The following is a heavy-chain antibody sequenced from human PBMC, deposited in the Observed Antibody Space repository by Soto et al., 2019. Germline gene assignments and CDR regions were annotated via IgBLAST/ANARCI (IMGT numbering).Heavy chain of an antibody. CDR2: ISGSGGST. Sequence: GGSMRLSCAASEFTFSSYAMSWVRKAPGKGLEWVSAISGSGGSTYYADSVKGRFTISRDNSKNTLYLQMNSLRAEDTAVYYYAKDRDDYGDYGLSDYWGQGTLVTVSS. CDR3: AKDRDDYGDYGLSDY. J-gene: IGHJ4*02. V-gene: IGHV3-23*01. CDR1: EFTFSSYA. D-gene: IGHD4-17*01.